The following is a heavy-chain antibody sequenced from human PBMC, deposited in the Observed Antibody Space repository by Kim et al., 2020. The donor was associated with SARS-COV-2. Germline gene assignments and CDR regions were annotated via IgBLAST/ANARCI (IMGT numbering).Heavy chain of an antibody. CDR2: INRDGSES. V-gene: IGHV3-7*01. J-gene: IGHJ4*02. CDR3: ARSVFGDNY. D-gene: IGHD3-10*02. Sequence: GGSLRLSCAVSGFTFSHDWMTWVRQAPGKGLEWVANINRDGSESYYVDSVKGRFTISRDNAKNSLYLQMNSLRVEDTAVYYCARSVFGDNYWGQGTLVSVSS. CDR1: GFTFSHDW.